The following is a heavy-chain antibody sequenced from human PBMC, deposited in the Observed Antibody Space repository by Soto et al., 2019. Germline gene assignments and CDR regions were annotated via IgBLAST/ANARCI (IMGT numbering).Heavy chain of an antibody. V-gene: IGHV3-33*01. Sequence: QVQLVESGGGVVQPGRSLRLSCAASGFTFSSYGMHWVRQAPGKGLEWVAVIWYDGSNKYYEDSVKGRFTISRDNSKNPLYLQMNSLRADDTAVYYCAREMSSRSVTTNYYYGMDVWGQGTTVTVSS. J-gene: IGHJ6*02. D-gene: IGHD4-4*01. CDR2: IWYDGSNK. CDR3: AREMSSRSVTTNYYYGMDV. CDR1: GFTFSSYG.